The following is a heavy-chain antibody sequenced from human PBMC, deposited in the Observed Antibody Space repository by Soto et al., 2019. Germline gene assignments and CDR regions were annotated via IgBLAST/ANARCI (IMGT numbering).Heavy chain of an antibody. V-gene: IGHV3-48*02. D-gene: IGHD5-18*01. CDR3: ARDVLAAKVKNKYGMDV. CDR2: ISSSSSTI. CDR1: GFTFSSYS. J-gene: IGHJ6*02. Sequence: GGSLRLSCAASGFTFSSYSMNWVRQAPGKGLEWVSYISSSSSTIYYADSVKGRFTISRDNAKNSLYLQMNSLRDEDTAVYYCARDVLAAKVKNKYGMDVWGQGTTVTVSS.